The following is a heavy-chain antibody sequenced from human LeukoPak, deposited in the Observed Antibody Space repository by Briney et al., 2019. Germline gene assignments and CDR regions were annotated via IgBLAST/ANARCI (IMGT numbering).Heavy chain of an antibody. D-gene: IGHD6-6*01. CDR3: ASSTKGSSSDY. CDR1: GGSFSGYY. CDR2: IYYSGST. V-gene: IGHV4-59*01. J-gene: IGHJ4*02. Sequence: PSETLSLTCAVYGGSFSGYYWSWIRQPPGKGLEWIGYIYYSGSTNYNPSLKSRVTISVDTSKNQFSLKLSSVTAADTAVYYCASSTKGSSSDYWGQGTLVTVSS.